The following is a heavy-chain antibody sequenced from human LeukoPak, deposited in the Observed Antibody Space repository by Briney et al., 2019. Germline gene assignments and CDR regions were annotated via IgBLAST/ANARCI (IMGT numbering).Heavy chain of an antibody. CDR3: VVSYLYAFDI. J-gene: IGHJ3*02. Sequence: GGSLRLSCSASGFTFSTYAMHWVCQAPGKGLEYVSAISSNGGSTYYADSVKGRFTISRDNSKSTLYLQMSSLRAEDTAVYYCVVSYLYAFDIWGQGTMVTVSS. V-gene: IGHV3-64D*09. CDR2: ISSNGGST. CDR1: GFTFSTYA. D-gene: IGHD5-18*01.